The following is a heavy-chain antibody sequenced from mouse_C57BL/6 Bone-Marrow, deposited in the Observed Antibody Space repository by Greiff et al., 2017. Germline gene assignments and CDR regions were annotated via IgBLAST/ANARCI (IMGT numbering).Heavy chain of an antibody. CDR2: FLPGSGSI. Sequence: VQLQQSGAELMNPGAAGQLSCKAPGSTFTGYWLAWVKQRPGPGREWIGEFLPGSGSINYNEKFKGKATFTADTCSNTAYMQLSSLTTEDSAIYYCATYSNGELWGQGTLVTVSA. CDR1: GSTFTGYW. CDR3: ATYSNGEL. V-gene: IGHV1-9*01. J-gene: IGHJ3*02. D-gene: IGHD2-5*01.